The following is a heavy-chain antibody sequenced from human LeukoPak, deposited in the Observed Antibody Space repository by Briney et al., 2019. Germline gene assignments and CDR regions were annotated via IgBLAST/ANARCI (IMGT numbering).Heavy chain of an antibody. J-gene: IGHJ6*02. CDR3: AKVPDSSGYTYFYYGMDV. D-gene: IGHD3-22*01. Sequence: PGRSLSLSCAASGFTFSSYGMHWVRQAPGKGLGWVAVISHDGSNKYYADSVKGRFTISRDNSKNTLYLQMNSLRAEDTAVYYCAKVPDSSGYTYFYYGMDVWGQGTTVTVSS. CDR1: GFTFSSYG. CDR2: ISHDGSNK. V-gene: IGHV3-30*18.